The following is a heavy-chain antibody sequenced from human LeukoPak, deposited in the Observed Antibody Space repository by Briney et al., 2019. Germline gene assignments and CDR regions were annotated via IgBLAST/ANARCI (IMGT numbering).Heavy chain of an antibody. V-gene: IGHV1-69*05. J-gene: IGHJ4*02. CDR3: ARDQGSGFDY. D-gene: IGHD6-19*01. CDR2: IIPIFGTA. CDR1: GGTFSSYA. Sequence: ASVKVSCKASGGTFSSYAISWVRQAPGQGLEWMGGIIPIFGTANYAQKFQGRVTITTDESTSTAYMELSSLRSEDKAVYYCARDQGSGFDYWGQGTLVTVSS.